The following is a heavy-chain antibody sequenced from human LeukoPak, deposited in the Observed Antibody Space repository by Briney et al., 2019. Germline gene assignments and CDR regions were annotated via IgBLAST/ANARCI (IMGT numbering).Heavy chain of an antibody. Sequence: KASETLPLTCTVSGGSISSSSYYWGWIRQPPGKGLEWIGSIYYSGSTYYNPSLKSRVTISVDTSKNQFSLKLSSVTAADTAVYYCARDREMATISNWFDPWGQGTLVTVSS. CDR3: ARDREMATISNWFDP. CDR2: IYYSGST. V-gene: IGHV4-39*07. D-gene: IGHD5-24*01. CDR1: GGSISSSSYY. J-gene: IGHJ5*02.